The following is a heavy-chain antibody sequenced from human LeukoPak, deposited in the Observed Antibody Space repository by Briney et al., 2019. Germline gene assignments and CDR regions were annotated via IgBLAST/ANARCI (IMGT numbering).Heavy chain of an antibody. CDR2: ISKGGTYI. J-gene: IGHJ6*02. CDR1: RFTFSPYT. Sequence: PGGSLRLSCAGSRFTFSPYTMNWVRQAPGKGLEWVSCISKGGTYIYYADSVRGRFTISRDNAKNSLYLQMNSLRAEDTAVYYCAREEDSTTIRSSYGMDVWGQGTTVTVSS. CDR3: AREEDSTTIRSSYGMDV. V-gene: IGHV3-21*01. D-gene: IGHD2/OR15-2a*01.